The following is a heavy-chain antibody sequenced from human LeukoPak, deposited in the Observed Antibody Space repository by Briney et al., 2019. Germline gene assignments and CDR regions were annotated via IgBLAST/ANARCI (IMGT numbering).Heavy chain of an antibody. V-gene: IGHV3-23*01. CDR1: GFTFSNHP. J-gene: IGHJ4*02. CDR3: AKDGFDYYDSSGYNCFDY. CDR2: ISAGGGST. D-gene: IGHD3-22*01. Sequence: GGSLRLSCAASGFTFSNHPMSWVRQAPGKGLQWVSAISAGGGSTYYADSVKGRFTISRDNSKNTLYLQMNSLRAEDTAVYYCAKDGFDYYDSSGYNCFDYWGQGTLVTVSS.